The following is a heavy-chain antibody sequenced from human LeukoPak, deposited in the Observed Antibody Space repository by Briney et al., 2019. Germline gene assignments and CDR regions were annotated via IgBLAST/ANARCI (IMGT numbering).Heavy chain of an antibody. Sequence: SETLSLTCSVFDGSMNTHYWGWIRRTPGKGLEWIGHVFYSGTTNYNPSLRSRLTILLNMSANQFSLKLTSVTAADTAVYYCVRVHFDTSGYPFDHWGQGGLVTVSS. CDR1: DGSMNTHY. CDR3: VRVHFDTSGYPFDH. D-gene: IGHD3-22*01. J-gene: IGHJ4*02. CDR2: VFYSGTT. V-gene: IGHV4-59*11.